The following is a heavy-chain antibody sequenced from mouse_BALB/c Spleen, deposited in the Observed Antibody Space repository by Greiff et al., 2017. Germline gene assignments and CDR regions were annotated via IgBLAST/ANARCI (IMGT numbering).Heavy chain of an antibody. Sequence: EVKLEESGGGLVKPGGSLKLSCAASGFAFSSYDMSWVRQTPEKRLEWVAYISSGGGSTYYPDTVKGRFTISRDNAKNTLYLQMSSLKSEDTAMYYCARQWGYWYFDVWGAGTTVTVSS. V-gene: IGHV5-12-1*01. CDR1: GFAFSSYD. CDR2: ISSGGGST. CDR3: ARQWGYWYFDV. J-gene: IGHJ1*01.